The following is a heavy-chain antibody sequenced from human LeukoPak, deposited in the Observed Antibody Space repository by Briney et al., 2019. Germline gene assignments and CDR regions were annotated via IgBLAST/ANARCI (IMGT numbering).Heavy chain of an antibody. CDR2: IIPIFGTA. CDR1: GGTFSSYA. J-gene: IGHJ6*03. V-gene: IGHV1-69*01. D-gene: IGHD2-2*01. CDR3: ARLDCSSTSCPYYYYYMDV. Sequence: VASVKVSCKASGGTFSSYAISWVRQAPGQGLEWMGGIIPIFGTANYAPKFQGRVTITADESTSTAYMELSSLRSEDTAVYYCARLDCSSTSCPYYYYYMDVWGKGTTVTVSS.